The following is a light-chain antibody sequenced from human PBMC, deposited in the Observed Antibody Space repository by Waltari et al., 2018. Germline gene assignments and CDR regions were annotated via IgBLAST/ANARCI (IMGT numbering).Light chain of an antibody. J-gene: IGLJ3*02. Sequence: SYELTQPPSVPVSPGQTARITCSGDVLSKQYAYVYQQKAGQAPVLGIYKDTERPPGIPERFSASRSGTKVTLTISAVQAEDEADYYCQSADSSGAWVFGGGTELTVL. V-gene: IGLV3-25*03. CDR1: VLSKQY. CDR2: KDT. CDR3: QSADSSGAWV.